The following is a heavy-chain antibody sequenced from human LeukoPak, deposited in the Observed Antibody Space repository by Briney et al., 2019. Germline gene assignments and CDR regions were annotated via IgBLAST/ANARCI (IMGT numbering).Heavy chain of an antibody. CDR2: INTDGSDT. J-gene: IGHJ4*02. CDR3: ARDLTGTLFDS. CDR1: GFTFCAYW. V-gene: IGHV3-74*01. D-gene: IGHD2-8*02. Sequence: PGGSLRLSCAASGFTFCAYWMHWVRRVPGEGLLWVSRINTDGSDTSYGDSVKGRFTVSRDNAKSTVYLQMNSLKTEDTAVYFCARDLTGTLFDSWGQGTLVTVSS.